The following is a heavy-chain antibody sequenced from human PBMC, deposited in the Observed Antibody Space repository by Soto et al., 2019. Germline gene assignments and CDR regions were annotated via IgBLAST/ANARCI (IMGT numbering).Heavy chain of an antibody. CDR2: INSDGSST. CDR1: GFTFSSYW. Sequence: GGSLRLSCAASGFTFSSYWMHWVRQAPGKGLVWVSRINSDGSSTSYADSVKGRFTISRDNAKNTLYLQMNSLRAEDTAVYYCASGGPRPARPLMPYYYSGMDVWGQGTTVTVSS. D-gene: IGHD6-6*01. V-gene: IGHV3-74*01. CDR3: ASGGPRPARPLMPYYYSGMDV. J-gene: IGHJ6*02.